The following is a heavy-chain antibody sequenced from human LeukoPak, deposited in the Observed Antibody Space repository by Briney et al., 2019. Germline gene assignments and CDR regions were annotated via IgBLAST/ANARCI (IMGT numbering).Heavy chain of an antibody. CDR2: MRQDGNEK. J-gene: IGHJ4*02. CDR1: GFTFSSYW. V-gene: IGHV3-7*01. Sequence: GGSLRLSCVASGFTFSSYWMTWVCQAPGKGLEWVANMRQDGNEKYYVDSVRGRFTISRDNAKNSLYLQMNSLRAEDTAVYYCATDRRGSNDYWGQGTLVTVSS. CDR3: ATDRRGSNDY. D-gene: IGHD3-10*01.